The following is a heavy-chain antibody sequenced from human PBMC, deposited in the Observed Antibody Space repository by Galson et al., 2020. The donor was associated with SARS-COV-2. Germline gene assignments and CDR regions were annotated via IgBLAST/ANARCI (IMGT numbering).Heavy chain of an antibody. CDR3: SRESRLNYYDSSGYGGGMDV. V-gene: IGHV3-33*01. CDR1: GFTFSSYG. D-gene: IGHD3-22*01. CDR2: IWYDGSNK. Sequence: GESLKISCAASGFTFSSYGMHWVRQATGKGLEWVAVIWYDGSNKYYADSVKGRFTISRDNSKNTLYLQMNSLRAEDTAVYYCSRESRLNYYDSSGYGGGMDVWGQGTTVTVSS. J-gene: IGHJ6*02.